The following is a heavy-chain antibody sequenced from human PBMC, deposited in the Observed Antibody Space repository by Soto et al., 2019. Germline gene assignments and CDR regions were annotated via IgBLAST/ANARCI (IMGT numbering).Heavy chain of an antibody. V-gene: IGHV3-66*01. J-gene: IGHJ6*03. D-gene: IGHD2-8*02. CDR2: IYSGGST. CDR1: GFTVSSNY. Sequence: PGGSLRLSCAASGFTVSSNYMSWVRQAPGKGLEWVSVIYSGGSTYYADSVKGRFTISRDNSKNTLYLQMNSLRAEDTAVYYCARGGVVYAKEYYYYMDVWGKGTTVTVSS. CDR3: ARGGVVYAKEYYYYMDV.